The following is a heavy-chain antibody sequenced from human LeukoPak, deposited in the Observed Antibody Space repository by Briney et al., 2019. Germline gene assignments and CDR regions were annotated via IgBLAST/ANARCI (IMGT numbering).Heavy chain of an antibody. CDR3: ARVPLSGYYDSSGYMSY. CDR2: IIPIFGTA. J-gene: IGHJ4*02. Sequence: SVKVSCKASGGTFSSYAISWVRQAPGQGLEWMGRIIPIFGTANYALKFQGRVTITTDESTSTAYMELSSLRSEDTAVYYCARVPLSGYYDSSGYMSYWGQGTLVTVSS. V-gene: IGHV1-69*05. CDR1: GGTFSSYA. D-gene: IGHD3-22*01.